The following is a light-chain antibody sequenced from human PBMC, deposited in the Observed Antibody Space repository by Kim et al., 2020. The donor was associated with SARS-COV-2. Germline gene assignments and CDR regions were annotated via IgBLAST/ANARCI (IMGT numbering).Light chain of an antibody. Sequence: PASISCRSSQSLLHTDGNTYLSWLQLRPGRPPRLLIYKISSRFSGVPDRFSGSGAGTDFTLKISRVEAEDVGFYDCMHVTQLPYSSDQGTELEF. J-gene: IGKJ2*01. CDR3: MHVTQLPYS. V-gene: IGKV2-24*01. CDR1: QSLLHTDGNTY. CDR2: KIS.